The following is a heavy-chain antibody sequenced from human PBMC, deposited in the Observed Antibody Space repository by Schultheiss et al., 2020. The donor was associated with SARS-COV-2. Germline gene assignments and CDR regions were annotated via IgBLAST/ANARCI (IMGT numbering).Heavy chain of an antibody. CDR2: ITSSSSTT. CDR3: ARDYRGIWSGYSSYYYYYYMDV. V-gene: IGHV3-48*04. J-gene: IGHJ6*03. D-gene: IGHD3-3*01. CDR1: GFTFSSYA. Sequence: GGSLRLSCAASGFTFSSYAMNWVRQAPGKGLEWISYITSSSSTTYSADSVKGRFTISRDNAKNSLYLQMNSLRAEDTAVYYCARDYRGIWSGYSSYYYYYYMDVWGKGTTVTVSS.